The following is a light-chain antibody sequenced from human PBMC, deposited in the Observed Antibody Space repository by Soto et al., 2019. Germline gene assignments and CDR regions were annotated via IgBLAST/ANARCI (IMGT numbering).Light chain of an antibody. CDR3: QQRSNWLT. J-gene: IGKJ4*01. Sequence: EIVLTQSPATLSLSPGERATLSCRASQSVSSYLAWYQQKPGQAPRLLIYDASNRATGIPARFSGSGSGTDFTLTISTLDPEDFAVYYCQQRSNWLTFGGGTKAEIK. CDR2: DAS. CDR1: QSVSSY. V-gene: IGKV3-11*01.